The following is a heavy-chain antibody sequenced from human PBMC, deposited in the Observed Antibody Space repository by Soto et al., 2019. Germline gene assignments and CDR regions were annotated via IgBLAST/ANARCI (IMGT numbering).Heavy chain of an antibody. CDR3: ASPYYYDSSGYDPAGRSSDFDY. J-gene: IGHJ4*02. Sequence: SETLSLTCTVSGGSISSSSYYWGWIRQPPGKGLEWIGSIYYSGSTYYNPSLKSRVTISVDTSKNQFSLKLSSVTAADTAVYYCASPYYYDSSGYDPAGRSSDFDYWGQGTLVTVSS. V-gene: IGHV4-39*01. CDR1: GGSISSSSYY. CDR2: IYYSGST. D-gene: IGHD3-22*01.